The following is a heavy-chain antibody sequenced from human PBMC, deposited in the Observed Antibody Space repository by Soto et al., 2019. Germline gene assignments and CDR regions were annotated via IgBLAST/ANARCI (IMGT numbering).Heavy chain of an antibody. CDR1: GYTFTSYG. Sequence: ASVKVSCKASGYTFTSYGISWVRQAPGQGLEWMGWISAYNGNTNYAQKLQGRVTMTTDTSTSTAYTELRSLRSDDTAVYYCARDYIYVDIVDGIDYWGQGTLVTVSS. D-gene: IGHD5-12*01. CDR2: ISAYNGNT. CDR3: ARDYIYVDIVDGIDY. J-gene: IGHJ4*02. V-gene: IGHV1-18*01.